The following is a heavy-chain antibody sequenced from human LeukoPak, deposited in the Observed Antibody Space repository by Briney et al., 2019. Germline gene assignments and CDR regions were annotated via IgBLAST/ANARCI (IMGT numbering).Heavy chain of an antibody. V-gene: IGHV3-21*01. CDR3: ARDGPTNSMDV. CDR1: GFTYIHYG. D-gene: IGHD1-7*01. J-gene: IGHJ6*02. CDR2: VGTTSSQS. Sequence: SGGSLRLSCAASGFTYIHYGMNWLRQAPGKGLEWVAAVGTTSSQSFFRDSVKGRFTISRDNARNSMYLQMNSLRVEDTGVYYCARDGPTNSMDVWGQGTTVTVSS.